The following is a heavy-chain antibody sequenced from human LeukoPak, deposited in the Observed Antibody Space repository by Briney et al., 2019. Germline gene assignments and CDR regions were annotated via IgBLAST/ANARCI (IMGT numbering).Heavy chain of an antibody. Sequence: GRSLRLSCAASGFTFSRFGMSWVRQAPGKGLEWVANINPARGVIYYVGSVRGRFTISRDNAKNSLYLQMNSLRVEDTAIYYCAKEATITAYNFDYWGQGALVRVSS. CDR3: AKEATITAYNFDY. V-gene: IGHV3-7*01. CDR2: INPARGVI. J-gene: IGHJ4*02. CDR1: GFTFSRFG. D-gene: IGHD5-24*01.